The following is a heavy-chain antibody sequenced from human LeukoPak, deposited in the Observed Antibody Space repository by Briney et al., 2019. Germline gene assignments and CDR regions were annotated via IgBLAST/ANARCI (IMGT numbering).Heavy chain of an antibody. CDR3: AKSDYGDYGIWNY. CDR1: GFTFSNAW. D-gene: IGHD4-17*01. V-gene: IGHV3-23*01. Sequence: PGGSLRLSCAASGFTFSNAWMSWVRQAPGKGLEWVSAISDSGGRTYYADSVKGRFTISRDNSKNTLYLQMNSLRVEDTALYYCAKSDYGDYGIWNYWGQGTLVTVSS. CDR2: ISDSGGRT. J-gene: IGHJ4*02.